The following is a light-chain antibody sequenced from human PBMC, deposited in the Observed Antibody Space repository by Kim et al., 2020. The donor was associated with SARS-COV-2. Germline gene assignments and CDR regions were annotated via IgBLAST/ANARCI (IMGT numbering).Light chain of an antibody. CDR1: TLGDQY. CDR3: QAWDSSTVL. Sequence: VSPGQTASITCSRDTLGDQYACWYQQKPGQSPVLVIYQDNKRPSGIPERFSGSNSGNTATLTISGTQAMDEADYYCQAWDSSTVLFGGGTKLTVL. CDR2: QDN. J-gene: IGLJ2*01. V-gene: IGLV3-1*01.